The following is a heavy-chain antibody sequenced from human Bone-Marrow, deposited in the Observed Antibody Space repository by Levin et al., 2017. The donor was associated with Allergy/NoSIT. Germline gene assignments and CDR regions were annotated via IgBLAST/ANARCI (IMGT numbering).Heavy chain of an antibody. Sequence: PSETLSLTCVISGASVSTNSAAWNWIRQSPSGGLEWLGRTYYRAKWYNDYALSVKSRITVDPDTSKNQFSLHLNSVTPEDTAVYYCARDGGITADGTRFDFWGQGTLVTVSS. J-gene: IGHJ4*02. CDR1: GASVSTNSAA. V-gene: IGHV6-1*01. CDR2: TYYRAKWYN. CDR3: ARDGGITADGTRFDF. D-gene: IGHD6-13*01.